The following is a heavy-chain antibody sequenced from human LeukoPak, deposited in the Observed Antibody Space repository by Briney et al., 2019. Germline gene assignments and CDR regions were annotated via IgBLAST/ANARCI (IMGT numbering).Heavy chain of an antibody. CDR1: GGSFSGYY. J-gene: IGHJ6*03. D-gene: IGHD6-13*01. CDR2: INHSGST. Sequence: SETLSLTCAVYGGSFSGYYWSWIRQPPGKGLEWIGEINHSGSTNYNPSLKSRVTISVDTSKNQFSLKLSSVTAADTAVYYCARVAYSSSWPVYYYYYMDVWGKGTTVTVSS. CDR3: ARVAYSSSWPVYYYYYMDV. V-gene: IGHV4-34*01.